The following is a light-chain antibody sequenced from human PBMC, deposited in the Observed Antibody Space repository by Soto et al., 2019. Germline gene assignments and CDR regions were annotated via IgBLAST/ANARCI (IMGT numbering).Light chain of an antibody. CDR2: AAS. Sequence: DIQLTQSPSFLSASVGDRVTITCRASQGISSYLAWYQQKPGKAPKLLIYAASTLQSGVPSRFSGSGSGTEFTLPISSLQPEDFATYYCQQLNSYRFTFGPGTKVDIK. V-gene: IGKV1-9*01. J-gene: IGKJ3*01. CDR1: QGISSY. CDR3: QQLNSYRFT.